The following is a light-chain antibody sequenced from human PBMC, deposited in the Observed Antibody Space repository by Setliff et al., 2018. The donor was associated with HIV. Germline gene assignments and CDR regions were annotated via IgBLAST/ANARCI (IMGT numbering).Light chain of an antibody. CDR3: CSFTDHPSFWV. CDR1: SSDVGGYNY. CDR2: DVS. V-gene: IGLV2-14*03. J-gene: IGLJ3*02. Sequence: QSVLTQPASVSGSPGQSITISCTGTSSDVGGYNYVSWYQQHPGKAPKLMISDVSNRPSGVSNRFSGSKSGNTASLTISGLQAEDEADYYCCSFTDHPSFWVFGGGTKVTVL.